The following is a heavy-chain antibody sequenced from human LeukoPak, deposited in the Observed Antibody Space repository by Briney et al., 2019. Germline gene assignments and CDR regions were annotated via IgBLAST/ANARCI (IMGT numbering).Heavy chain of an antibody. D-gene: IGHD3-10*01. CDR2: ISGSGGST. CDR1: GFTFSSYA. J-gene: IGHJ5*02. Sequence: GGPLRLSCAASGFTFSSYAMSWARQAPGKGLEWVSAISGSGGSTYYADSVKGRFTISRDNSKNTLYLQMNSLRAEDTAVYYCASLGITMVRGVSTFDPWGQGTLVTVSS. CDR3: ASLGITMVRGVSTFDP. V-gene: IGHV3-23*01.